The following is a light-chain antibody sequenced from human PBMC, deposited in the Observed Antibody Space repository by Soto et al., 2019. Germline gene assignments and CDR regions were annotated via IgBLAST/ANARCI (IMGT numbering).Light chain of an antibody. CDR3: TSFTSSSTYV. CDR2: EVS. CDR1: SSDVGGYDY. J-gene: IGLJ1*01. V-gene: IGLV2-14*01. Sequence: QSALTQPASVSGSPGQSIAISCTGTSSDVGGYDYVSWYQHHPGKAPKLMIYEVSNRPSEVSNRFSGSKSGNTASLTISGLQAEDEADYYCTSFTSSSTYVFGTGTKVTVL.